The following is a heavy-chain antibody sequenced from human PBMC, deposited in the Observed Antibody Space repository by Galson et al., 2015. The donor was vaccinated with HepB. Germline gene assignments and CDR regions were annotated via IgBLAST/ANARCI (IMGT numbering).Heavy chain of an antibody. Sequence: SLRLSCAASGFTFSNYVMSWVRQAPGKGLEWVSTIGTTGSSTYYADSVKGRFTISRDNSKNTLSLQMNSLRVEDTAVYYCTKRETPHYGMDVWGQGTTVTVSS. V-gene: IGHV3-23*01. J-gene: IGHJ6*02. CDR1: GFTFSNYV. CDR3: TKRETPHYGMDV. CDR2: IGTTGSST.